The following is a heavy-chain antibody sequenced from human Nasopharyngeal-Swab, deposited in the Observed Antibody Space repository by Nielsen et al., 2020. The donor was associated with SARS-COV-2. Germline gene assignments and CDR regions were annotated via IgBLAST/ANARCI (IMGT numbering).Heavy chain of an antibody. CDR1: GDTFSTFA. CDR2: INPILGIA. D-gene: IGHD2-15*01. Sequence: SVKVSCKASGDTFSTFAINWVRQAPGQGLEWMGRINPILGIADYTQKFQGRVTITADKSTSTAYMELSSLRSEDTAIYYCARIHFVVGRGYYHGMDVWGQGTTVTVSS. V-gene: IGHV1-69*04. CDR3: ARIHFVVGRGYYHGMDV. J-gene: IGHJ6*02.